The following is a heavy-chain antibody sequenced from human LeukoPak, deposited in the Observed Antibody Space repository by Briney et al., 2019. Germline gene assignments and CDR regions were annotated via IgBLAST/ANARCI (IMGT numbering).Heavy chain of an antibody. CDR1: GGTFSSYA. J-gene: IGHJ4*02. CDR3: ARDRWTAMVTWYFDY. Sequence: ASVKVSCKASGGTFSSYAISWVRQAPGQGLEWMGRIIPIFGTANCAQKFQGRATITTDESTSTAYMELSSLRSEDTAVYYCARDRWTAMVTWYFDYWGQGTLVTVSS. CDR2: IIPIFGTA. V-gene: IGHV1-69*05. D-gene: IGHD5-18*01.